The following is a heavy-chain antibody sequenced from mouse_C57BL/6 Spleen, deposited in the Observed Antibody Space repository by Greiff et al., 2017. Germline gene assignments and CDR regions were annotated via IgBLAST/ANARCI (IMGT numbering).Heavy chain of an antibody. CDR1: GYTFTSYW. V-gene: IGHV1-52*01. J-gene: IGHJ3*01. Sequence: QVQLQQPGAELVRPGSSVKLSCKASGYTFTSYWMHWVKQRPIQGLEWIGNIDPSDSETHYNQKFKDKATLTVDKSSSTAYMQLRSLTSEDSAVYYCARRDYYGTPFAYWGQGTLVTVSA. D-gene: IGHD1-1*01. CDR3: ARRDYYGTPFAY. CDR2: IDPSDSET.